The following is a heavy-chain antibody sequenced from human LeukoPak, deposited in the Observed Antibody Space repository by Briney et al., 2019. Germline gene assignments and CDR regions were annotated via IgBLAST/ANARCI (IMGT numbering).Heavy chain of an antibody. CDR2: ISGSGGST. V-gene: IGHV3-23*01. Sequence: GGSLRLSSAASGFTVSSNYMSWVRQAPGQGLEWVSAISGSGGSTYYADSVKGRFTISRDNSKNTLYLQMNSLRADDTAVYYCAKGRIPTGIVGATFNFDYWGQGTLVTVSS. D-gene: IGHD1-26*01. J-gene: IGHJ4*02. CDR3: AKGRIPTGIVGATFNFDY. CDR1: GFTVSSNY.